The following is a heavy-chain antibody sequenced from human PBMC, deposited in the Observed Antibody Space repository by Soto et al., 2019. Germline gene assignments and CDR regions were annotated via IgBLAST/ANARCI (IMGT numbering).Heavy chain of an antibody. V-gene: IGHV4-34*01. Sequence: PSETLSLTCAVYGGSFSGYYWSWIRQPPGKGLEWIGEINHSGSTNYNPSLKSRVTISVDTSKNQFSLKLSSVTAADTAVYYCARSSSIVVVPAAIGPAWFDPWGQGTLVTVSS. CDR1: GGSFSGYY. CDR3: ARSSSIVVVPAAIGPAWFDP. J-gene: IGHJ5*02. CDR2: INHSGST. D-gene: IGHD2-2*02.